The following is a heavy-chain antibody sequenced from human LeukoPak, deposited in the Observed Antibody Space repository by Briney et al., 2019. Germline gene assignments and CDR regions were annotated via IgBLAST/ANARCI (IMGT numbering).Heavy chain of an antibody. Sequence: VASVKVSCKASGYTFTSYGINWVRQAPGQGLEWMGIINPSGGSTSYAQKFQGRVTMTRDTSTSTVYMELSSLRSEDTAVYYCARDSRQQWLVRRGNWFDPWGQGTLVTVSS. D-gene: IGHD6-19*01. J-gene: IGHJ5*02. CDR3: ARDSRQQWLVRRGNWFDP. CDR2: INPSGGST. CDR1: GYTFTSYG. V-gene: IGHV1-46*01.